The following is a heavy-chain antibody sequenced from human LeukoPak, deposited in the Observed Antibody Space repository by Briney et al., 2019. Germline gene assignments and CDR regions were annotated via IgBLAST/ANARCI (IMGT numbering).Heavy chain of an antibody. Sequence: SETLSLTCTVSGGSISSYYRSWIRQPPGKGLEWIGYIYYSGSTNYNPSLKSRVTISVDTSKNQFSLKLSSVTAADTAVYYCAREGRAAAGTGWFDPWGQGTLVTVSS. CDR3: AREGRAAAGTGWFDP. CDR1: GGSISSYY. V-gene: IGHV4-59*01. D-gene: IGHD6-13*01. J-gene: IGHJ5*02. CDR2: IYYSGST.